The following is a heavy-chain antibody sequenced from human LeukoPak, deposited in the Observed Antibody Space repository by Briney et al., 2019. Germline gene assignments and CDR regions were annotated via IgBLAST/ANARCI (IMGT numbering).Heavy chain of an antibody. CDR3: ARLRGGYRLY. Sequence: TGGSLRLSCAAYGLTFSDYEMNWVRQNPGKGMEWVSYISSSGSTIYYAGSVKGRFTTSRDNAKNSLYLQINSLRAEDTAVYYCARLRGGYRLYWGQGTLVTVSS. D-gene: IGHD5-24*01. CDR2: ISSSGSTI. J-gene: IGHJ4*02. CDR1: GLTFSDYE. V-gene: IGHV3-48*03.